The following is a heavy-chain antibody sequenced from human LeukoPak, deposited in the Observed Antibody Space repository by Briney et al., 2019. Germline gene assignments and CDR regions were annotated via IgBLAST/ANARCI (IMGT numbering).Heavy chain of an antibody. Sequence: SETLSLTCTVSGGSISSGSYYWSWIRQPAGKGLEWIGRIYTSGSTNYNPSLKSRVTISVDTSKNQFSLKLSSVTAADTAVYYCAREVVVTANSYYFDYWGQGTLVTVSS. CDR2: IYTSGST. V-gene: IGHV4-61*02. CDR3: AREVVVTANSYYFDY. D-gene: IGHD2-21*02. J-gene: IGHJ4*02. CDR1: GGSISSGSYY.